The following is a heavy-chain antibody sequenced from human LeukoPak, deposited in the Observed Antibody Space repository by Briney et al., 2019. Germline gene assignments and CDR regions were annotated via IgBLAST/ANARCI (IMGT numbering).Heavy chain of an antibody. V-gene: IGHV3-64*01. D-gene: IGHD5-12*01. J-gene: IGHJ3*02. CDR3: ARGGYDYDYDLGAFDI. CDR2: ISSNGGST. Sequence: GGSLRLSCAASGFTFSSYAMHWVRQAPGKGLEYVSAISSNGGSTYYANSVKGRFTISRDNSKNTLYLQMGSLRAEDMAVYYCARGGYDYDYDLGAFDIWGQGTMVTVSS. CDR1: GFTFSSYA.